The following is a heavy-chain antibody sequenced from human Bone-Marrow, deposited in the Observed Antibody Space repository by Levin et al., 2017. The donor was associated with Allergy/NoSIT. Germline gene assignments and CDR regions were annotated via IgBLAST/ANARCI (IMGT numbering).Heavy chain of an antibody. CDR2: IYPGDSDA. D-gene: IGHD4-11*01. CDR1: GSTFASHW. J-gene: IGHJ5*02. Sequence: GGSLRLSCKGSGSTFASHWIGWVRQMPGKGPEWMGIIYPGDSDARYSPSLGGQVTFSVDKSLNTAYLQWRSLRASDSAMYYCARLSSNSLKNWFDLWGQGTMVTVSS. V-gene: IGHV5-51*01. CDR3: ARLSSNSLKNWFDL.